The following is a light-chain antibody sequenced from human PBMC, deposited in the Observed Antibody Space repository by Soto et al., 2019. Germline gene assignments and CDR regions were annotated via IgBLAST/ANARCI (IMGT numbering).Light chain of an antibody. CDR1: SSDVGGYNY. CDR2: EVS. CDR3: SPYRTGGPFV. Sequence: QSALTQPASVSGSPGQSIAISCTGTSSDVGGYNYVSWYQQLPGKAPKLLISEVSNRPSGVSHRFSGSKSGNTASLTISGLQAEDEADYYCSPYRTGGPFVFGTGTKLTVL. V-gene: IGLV2-14*01. J-gene: IGLJ1*01.